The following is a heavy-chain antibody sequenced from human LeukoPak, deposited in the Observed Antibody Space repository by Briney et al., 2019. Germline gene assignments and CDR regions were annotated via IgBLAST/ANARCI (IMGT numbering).Heavy chain of an antibody. CDR1: GGSISSGGYY. CDR2: IYYSGST. CDR3: ARYYDILTGYQPYNWFDP. Sequence: PSETLSLTCTVSGGSISSGGYYWSWIRQHPGKGLEWIGYIYYSGSTYYNPSLKSRVTISVDTSKNQFSLKLSSVTAADTAVYYCARYYDILTGYQPYNWFDPWGQGTLVTVSS. J-gene: IGHJ5*02. D-gene: IGHD3-9*01. V-gene: IGHV4-31*03.